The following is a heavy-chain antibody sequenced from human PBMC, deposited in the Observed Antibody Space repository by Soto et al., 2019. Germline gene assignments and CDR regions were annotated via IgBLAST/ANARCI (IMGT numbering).Heavy chain of an antibody. CDR3: ARDWKGAEGFDP. CDR1: CYTFSTYG. J-gene: IGHJ5*02. CDR2: IGADNGDT. V-gene: IGHV1-18*01. D-gene: IGHD1-1*01. Sequence: QVQLVQSGAEVKKPGASVKVSCKASCYTFSTYGFSWVRQAPGQGLEWMGWIGADNGDTNYAQNFQGRVTMTTETSTTTSYIELRIMTSDDTAVYFCARDWKGAEGFDPWGEGTLVTVSS.